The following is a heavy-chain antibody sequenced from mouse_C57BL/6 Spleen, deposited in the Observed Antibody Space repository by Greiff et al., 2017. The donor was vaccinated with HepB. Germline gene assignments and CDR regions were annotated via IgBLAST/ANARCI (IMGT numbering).Heavy chain of an antibody. CDR1: GYTFTSYW. CDR2: IYPGSGST. CDR3: ARVGYDYDVDY. Sequence: QVQLQQPGAELVKPGASVKMSCKASGYTFTSYWVTWVKQRPGQGLEWIGDIYPGSGSTNYNEKFKSKATLTVDTSSSTAYMQLSSLTSEDSAVYYCARVGYDYDVDYWGQGTTLTVSS. V-gene: IGHV1-55*01. J-gene: IGHJ2*01. D-gene: IGHD2-4*01.